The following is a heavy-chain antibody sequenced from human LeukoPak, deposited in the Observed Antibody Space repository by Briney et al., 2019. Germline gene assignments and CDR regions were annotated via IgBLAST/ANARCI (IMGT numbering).Heavy chain of an antibody. CDR3: AKDYDIEAGTYFDY. D-gene: IGHD3-9*01. J-gene: IGHJ4*02. V-gene: IGHV3-30*18. Sequence: GGSLRLSCAASGFTFSSYGMHWVRQAPGKGLEWVAVISYDGSNKYYADSVKGRFTISRDNSKNTLYLQMNSLRAEDTAAYYCAKDYDIEAGTYFDYWGQGTLVTVSS. CDR2: ISYDGSNK. CDR1: GFTFSSYG.